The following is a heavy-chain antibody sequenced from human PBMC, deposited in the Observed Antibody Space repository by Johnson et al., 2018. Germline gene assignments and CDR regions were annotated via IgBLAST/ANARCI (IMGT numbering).Heavy chain of an antibody. D-gene: IGHD3-22*01. CDR2: ISYDGSNT. CDR1: GFTFSSYA. CDR3: AKANNPYDSSGYHSPLQH. V-gene: IGHV3-30*04. J-gene: IGHJ1*01. Sequence: QVQLVESGGGVVQPGRSLRLSCAASGFTFSSYAMHWVRQAPGKGLEWVAVISYDGSNTYYADAVKGRFTISRDNSKNTLYLQMNTLRTEDTAVYYCAKANNPYDSSGYHSPLQHWGQGTLVTVSS.